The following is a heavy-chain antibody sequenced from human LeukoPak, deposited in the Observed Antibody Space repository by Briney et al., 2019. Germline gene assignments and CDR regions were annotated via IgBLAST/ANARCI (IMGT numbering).Heavy chain of an antibody. J-gene: IGHJ4*02. CDR2: INPNSGGT. D-gene: IGHD6-19*01. CDR3: ARSVAGTFNDDY. V-gene: IGHV1-2*02. Sequence: SVKVSCKASGYTFTGYYMHWVRQAPGQGLEWMGWINPNSGGTNYAQKFQGRVTMTRDTSISTAYMELSRLRSDDTAVYYCARSVAGTFNDDYWGQGTLVTVSS. CDR1: GYTFTGYY.